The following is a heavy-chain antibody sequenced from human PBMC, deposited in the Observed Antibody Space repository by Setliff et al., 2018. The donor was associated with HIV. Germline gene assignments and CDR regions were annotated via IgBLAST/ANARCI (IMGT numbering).Heavy chain of an antibody. J-gene: IGHJ5*02. Sequence: PGGSLRLSCVASGFTYNNYWMHWVRQAPGKGLVWVSRIDEHGTITNYADSVKGRFTISRDNAKNTLYLQMNSLRAEDTAVYYCARDRERWLQSRLFDPWGQGTLVTVSS. V-gene: IGHV3-74*01. CDR1: GFTYNNYW. CDR3: ARDRERWLQSRLFDP. D-gene: IGHD4-4*01. CDR2: IDEHGTIT.